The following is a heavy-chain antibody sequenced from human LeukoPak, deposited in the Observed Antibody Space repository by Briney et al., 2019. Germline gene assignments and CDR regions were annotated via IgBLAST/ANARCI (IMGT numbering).Heavy chain of an antibody. Sequence: PSEPLTLTCTVSGDSISKYYWSWIRQPARKGLECIGRIYPSGSTNYNPSLKSRVTMSVDMSKNQFSLKLSSVTAADTAVYYCARGLYSGYDSGAFDIWGQGTLVTISS. D-gene: IGHD5-12*01. CDR3: ARGLYSGYDSGAFDI. J-gene: IGHJ3*02. CDR1: GDSISKYY. V-gene: IGHV4-4*07. CDR2: IYPSGST.